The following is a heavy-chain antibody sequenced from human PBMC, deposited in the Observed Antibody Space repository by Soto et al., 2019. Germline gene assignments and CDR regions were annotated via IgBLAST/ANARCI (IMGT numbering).Heavy chain of an antibody. CDR1: GGSFSGYY. CDR3: ASGPEIQLWTKLYYYYGMDV. J-gene: IGHJ6*02. CDR2: INHSGST. D-gene: IGHD5-18*01. Sequence: SETLSLTCAVYGGSFSGYYWSWIRQPPGKGLEWIGEINHSGSTNYNPSLKSRVTISVDTSKNQFSLKLSSVTAADTAVYYCASGPEIQLWTKLYYYYGMDVWGQGTTVTVSS. V-gene: IGHV4-34*01.